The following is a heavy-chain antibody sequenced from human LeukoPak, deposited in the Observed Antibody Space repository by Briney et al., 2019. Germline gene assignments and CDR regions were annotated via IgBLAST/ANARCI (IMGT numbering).Heavy chain of an antibody. CDR2: VNTDGSST. Sequence: GGSLGLSCAASGFTFSSYWMHWVRQAPGKGLVWVSRVNTDGSSTNYADSVKGRFTISRDNAKNTLYLQMNSLGAEDTAVYYCARDRYKFDPWGQGTLVTVSS. CDR3: ARDRYKFDP. J-gene: IGHJ5*02. CDR1: GFTFSSYW. D-gene: IGHD3-16*02. V-gene: IGHV3-74*01.